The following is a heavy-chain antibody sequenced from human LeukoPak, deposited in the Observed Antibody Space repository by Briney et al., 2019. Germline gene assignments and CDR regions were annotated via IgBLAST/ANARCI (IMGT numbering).Heavy chain of an antibody. CDR1: GYTFISFG. CDR3: VRDLNSAARSFFDY. V-gene: IGHV1-18*01. J-gene: IGHJ4*02. Sequence: ASVKVSCKAFGYTFISFGFSWGRQAPGQGLEWMGWISGYTGNTNYAQKFQGRVTMTTDTSTSTAYMELSTLRSDDTAVYSCVRDLNSAARSFFDYWDPGPLVTVSS. D-gene: IGHD6-6*01. CDR2: ISGYTGNT.